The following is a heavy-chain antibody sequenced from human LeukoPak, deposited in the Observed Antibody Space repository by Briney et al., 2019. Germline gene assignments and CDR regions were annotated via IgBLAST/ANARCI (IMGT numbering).Heavy chain of an antibody. CDR2: ISGSGDTT. CDR1: GFTFSSYA. J-gene: IGHJ6*03. D-gene: IGHD2-15*01. V-gene: IGHV3-23*01. CDR3: AKDTTAWWYHRAYMHV. Sequence: SGGSLRLSCAASGFTFSSYAMSWVRQAPGGGLEWDSAISGSGDTTYHADSVKGRFTISRDNSENRLSLQMDSLRAEDTAVYFCAKDTTAWWYHRAYMHVWGKGTTVTVSS.